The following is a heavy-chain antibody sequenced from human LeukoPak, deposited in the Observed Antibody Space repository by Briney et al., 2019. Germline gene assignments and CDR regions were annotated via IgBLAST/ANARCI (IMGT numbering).Heavy chain of an antibody. Sequence: GGSLRLSCAASGFTVSSNEMSWVRQAPGKGLEWVSIIYSGGSTFYADSVKGRFTISRDNSKNTLYLQMNSLRAEDTAVYYCARGGSYLSAFDIWGQGTMVTVSS. CDR2: IYSGGST. CDR3: ARGGSYLSAFDI. D-gene: IGHD1-26*01. V-gene: IGHV3-53*01. CDR1: GFTVSSNE. J-gene: IGHJ3*02.